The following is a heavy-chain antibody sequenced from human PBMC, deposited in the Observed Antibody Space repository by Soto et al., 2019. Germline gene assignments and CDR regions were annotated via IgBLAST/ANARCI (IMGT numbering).Heavy chain of an antibody. D-gene: IGHD2-15*01. Sequence: PSETLSLTCTVSGGSISSGGYYWSWIRQHPGKGLEWIGYIYYSGSTYYNPSLKSQVTISVDTSKNQFSLKLSSVTAADTAVYYCAREAAPHCSGGSCYLFWFDPWGQGTLVTVSS. V-gene: IGHV4-31*01. CDR3: AREAAPHCSGGSCYLFWFDP. CDR1: GGSISSGGYY. CDR2: IYYSGST. J-gene: IGHJ5*02.